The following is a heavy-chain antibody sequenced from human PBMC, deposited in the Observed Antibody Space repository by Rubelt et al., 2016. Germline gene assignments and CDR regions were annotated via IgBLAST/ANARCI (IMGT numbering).Heavy chain of an antibody. CDR1: GFTFSSYS. D-gene: IGHD3-16*01. J-gene: IGHJ6*03. CDR3: ARGPGGGVYYYYYYYMDV. V-gene: IGHV3-48*04. Sequence: EVQLVESGGGLVQPGGSLRLSCAASGFTFSSYSMNWVRQAPGKGLEWVSRINSDGSSTSYADSVKGRFTSARDNAKNSLYLQMNSLRAEDTAVYYCARGPGGGVYYYYYYYMDVWGKGTTVTVSS. CDR2: INSDGSST.